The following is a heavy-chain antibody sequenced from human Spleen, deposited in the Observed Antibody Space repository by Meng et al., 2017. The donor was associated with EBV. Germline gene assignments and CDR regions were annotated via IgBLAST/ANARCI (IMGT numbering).Heavy chain of an antibody. V-gene: IGHV1-69*01. D-gene: IGHD3-10*01. CDR2: LIPMFGAP. CDR3: ASESGRGYTPDY. Sequence: QVQVVQSGDEVKRPGSLVQVAWKTSGGTVSSDAISWVRQAPGQGLEWLGGLIPMFGAPNYAQKFQGRVTIIADESTSTHYMELSSLRSEDTAVYYCASESGRGYTPDYWGQGTLVTVSS. CDR1: GGTVSSDA. J-gene: IGHJ4*02.